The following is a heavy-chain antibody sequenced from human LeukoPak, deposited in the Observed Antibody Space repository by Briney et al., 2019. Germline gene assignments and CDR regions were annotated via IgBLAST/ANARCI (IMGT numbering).Heavy chain of an antibody. CDR2: ISAYNGDT. J-gene: IGHJ5*02. V-gene: IGHV1-18*01. CDR3: ARTCPLLYCSSSFFDP. CDR1: GYTFINYG. D-gene: IGHD2-2*01. Sequence: ASVKVSCKASGYTFINYGISWVRQAPGQGLEWMGWISAYNGDTKSAPKFQGRVAMTTDTPTTTAYLDLRSLRSDDTAMYYCARTCPLLYCSSSFFDPWGRGTLVTVSS.